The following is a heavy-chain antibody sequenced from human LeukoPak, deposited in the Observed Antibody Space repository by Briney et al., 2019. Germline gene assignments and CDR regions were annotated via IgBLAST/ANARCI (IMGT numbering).Heavy chain of an antibody. CDR1: GFTFSIYA. J-gene: IGHJ4*02. CDR3: AKSGRGLLRDFDS. V-gene: IGHV3-23*01. D-gene: IGHD5-12*01. CDR2: ISGSGGTT. Sequence: GGSLRLSCAASGFTFSIYAMTWVRQAPGKGLEWVSTISGSGGTTYHADSVKGRFTISRDNSKNTLYLQMNSLRAEDTALYYCAKSGRGLLRDFDSWGQGTLVTVSS.